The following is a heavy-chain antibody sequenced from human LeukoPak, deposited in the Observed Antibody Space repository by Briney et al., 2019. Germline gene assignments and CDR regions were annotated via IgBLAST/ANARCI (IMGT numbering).Heavy chain of an antibody. CDR3: AKHAAYYDFWSGYAL. J-gene: IGHJ4*02. V-gene: IGHV3-23*01. D-gene: IGHD3-3*01. CDR2: ISGSGGSA. CDR1: GFTFSSYA. Sequence: GGSLRLSCAASGFTFSSYAMSWVRQAPGKGLQWVSGISGSGGSAYFADSVKGRFTISRDNSKNTLYLQMNSLRAEDTAVCYCAKHAAYYDFWSGYALWGQGTLVTVSS.